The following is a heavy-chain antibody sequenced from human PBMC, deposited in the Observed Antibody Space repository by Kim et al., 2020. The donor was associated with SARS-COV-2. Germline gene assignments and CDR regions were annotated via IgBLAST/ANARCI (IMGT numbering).Heavy chain of an antibody. Sequence: SRVTISVDTSKNQFSLKLSSVTAADTAVYYCARSGYYYDSSGYPDAFDIWGQGTMVTVSS. J-gene: IGHJ3*02. V-gene: IGHV4-39*07. D-gene: IGHD3-22*01. CDR3: ARSGYYYDSSGYPDAFDI.